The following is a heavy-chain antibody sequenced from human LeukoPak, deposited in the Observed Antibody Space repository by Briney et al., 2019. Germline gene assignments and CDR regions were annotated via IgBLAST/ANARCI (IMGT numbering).Heavy chain of an antibody. CDR2: IRDNDFST. V-gene: IGHV3-23*01. CDR3: ARSSGNYWAAPFDY. J-gene: IGHJ4*02. D-gene: IGHD1-26*01. Sequence: GGSLRLSCAASGFTFSDSAMTWVRQAPGKGLEWVSGIRDNDFSTYYADSVKGRFTISRDNSKSPVYLQMNSLRAEDTAVYYCARSSGNYWAAPFDYWGQGTLVTVSS. CDR1: GFTFSDSA.